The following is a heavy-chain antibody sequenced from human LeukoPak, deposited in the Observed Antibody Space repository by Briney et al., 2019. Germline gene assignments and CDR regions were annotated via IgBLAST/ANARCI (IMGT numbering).Heavy chain of an antibody. CDR3: ARPYSSSWYGVFDY. V-gene: IGHV4-38-2*01. D-gene: IGHD6-13*01. J-gene: IGHJ4*02. CDR2: IHYSGST. Sequence: SETLSPTCAVSGYSISNGYYWGWIRQPPGKGLEWIGTIHYSGSTYYNPSLKTRVTISVDTSKNQFSLKMRSVTAADTAVYYCARPYSSSWYGVFDYWGQGTLVTVSS. CDR1: GYSISNGYY.